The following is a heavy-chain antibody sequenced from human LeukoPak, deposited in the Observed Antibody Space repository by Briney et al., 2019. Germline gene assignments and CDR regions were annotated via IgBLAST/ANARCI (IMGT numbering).Heavy chain of an antibody. D-gene: IGHD6-13*01. J-gene: IGHJ4*02. CDR2: INHSGST. CDR1: GGSFSGYY. Sequence: PSGTLSLTCAVYGGSFSGYYWSWIRQPPGKGLEWVGEINHSGSTNYNPSLKSRVTISVDTSKNQFSLKLSSVTAADTAVYYCARGRRGSSSSWFDYWGQGTLVTVSS. V-gene: IGHV4-34*01. CDR3: ARGRRGSSSSWFDY.